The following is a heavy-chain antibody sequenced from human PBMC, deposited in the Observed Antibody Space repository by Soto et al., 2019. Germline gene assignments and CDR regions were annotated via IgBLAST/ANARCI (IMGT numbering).Heavy chain of an antibody. V-gene: IGHV1-18*01. CDR1: GYTFTSYG. Sequence: QVQLVQSGAEVKKPGASVKVSCKASGYTFTSYGISWVRQAPGQGLEWMGWISAYNGNTNYAQKLQGRVTMTXXTXTXXAYMELRSLRSDDTAVYYCARRSSGWSYYYYGMDVWGQGTTVTVSS. CDR3: ARRSSGWSYYYYGMDV. CDR2: ISAYNGNT. D-gene: IGHD6-19*01. J-gene: IGHJ6*02.